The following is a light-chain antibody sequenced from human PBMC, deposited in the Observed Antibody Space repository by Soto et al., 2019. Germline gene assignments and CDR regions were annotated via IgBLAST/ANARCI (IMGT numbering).Light chain of an antibody. CDR3: SSYAGSNNLGV. CDR1: SSDVGGYNY. Sequence: QSALTQPPSASGSPGQSVTISCTGTSSDVGGYNYVSWYQQHPGKAPKLMIYEVSKRPSGVPDRFSGSKSGNTASLHVSGLQAEDEADYYCSSYAGSNNLGVFGGGTKLTVL. CDR2: EVS. V-gene: IGLV2-8*01. J-gene: IGLJ3*02.